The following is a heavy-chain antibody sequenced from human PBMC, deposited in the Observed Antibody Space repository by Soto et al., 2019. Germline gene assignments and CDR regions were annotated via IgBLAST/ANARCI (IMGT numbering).Heavy chain of an antibody. V-gene: IGHV4-39*01. CDR2: VDYSGTA. J-gene: IGHJ4*02. CDR3: ARITGRHLDY. Sequence: SETLSLTCTVSSGSISVTDVFWGWVRQPPGKGLEWIGNVDYSGTAYFSPSLATRVTFHVDTSKNQFSLTIYSVTAADTAVYYCARITGRHLDYWGQGILVTVSS. D-gene: IGHD1-20*01. CDR1: SGSISVTDVF.